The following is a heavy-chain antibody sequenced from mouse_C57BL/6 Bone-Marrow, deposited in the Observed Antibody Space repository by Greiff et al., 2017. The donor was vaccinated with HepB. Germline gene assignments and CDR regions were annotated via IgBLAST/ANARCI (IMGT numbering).Heavy chain of an antibody. D-gene: IGHD1-1*01. CDR3: ASLYYYGSSPLAY. CDR1: GYTFTSYW. V-gene: IGHV1-55*01. CDR2: IYPGSGST. Sequence: VQLQQPGAELVKPGASVKMSCKASGYTFTSYWITWVKQRPGQGLEWIGDIYPGSGSTNYNEKFKSKATLTVDTSSSTAYMQLSSLTSEDSAVYYCASLYYYGSSPLAYWGQGTLVTVSA. J-gene: IGHJ3*01.